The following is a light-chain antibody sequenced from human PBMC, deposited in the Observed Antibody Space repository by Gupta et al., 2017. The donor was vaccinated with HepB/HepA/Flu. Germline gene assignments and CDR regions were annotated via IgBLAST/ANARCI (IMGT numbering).Light chain of an antibody. V-gene: IGLV2-14*03. CDR1: SSDVGRYNV. CDR2: DVS. CDR3: SSYTSTNTKV. Sequence: QSALTQPASVSGSPGQSITISCTGTSSDVGRYNVVSWYQHHPGKAPQLMIYDVSYRPSGVSDLFAGSKSGTTAFMTISGLRAEDDAYYYCSSYTSTNTKVFGPGTQVTVL. J-gene: IGLJ1*01.